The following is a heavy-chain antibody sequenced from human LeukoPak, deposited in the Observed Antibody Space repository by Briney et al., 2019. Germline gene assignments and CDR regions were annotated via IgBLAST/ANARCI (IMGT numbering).Heavy chain of an antibody. J-gene: IGHJ4*02. CDR1: GFTFSNAW. Sequence: PGGSLRLSCAASGFTFSNAWMSWVRQAPGKGLEWVGRIKSKTDGGTTDYAAPVKGRFTISRDDSKNTLYLQMNSLKTEDTAVYYCTTLTVDTAMVFDYWGQGTLVTVSS. CDR3: TTLTVDTAMVFDY. V-gene: IGHV3-15*01. D-gene: IGHD5-18*01. CDR2: IKSKTDGGTT.